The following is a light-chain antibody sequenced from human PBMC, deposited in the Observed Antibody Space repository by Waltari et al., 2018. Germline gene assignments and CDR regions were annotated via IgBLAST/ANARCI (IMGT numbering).Light chain of an antibody. CDR2: AAS. CDR1: QSVSKY. CDR3: QNHERLPAT. Sequence: EVVLTQSPGTLSLSLGERATLSCRASQSVSKYLAWYQQRPGQAPRLLIYAASTRATGVPDRFSGSGFGTDFSLTISRLEPEDFAVYYCQNHERLPATFGQGTKVEIK. J-gene: IGKJ1*01. V-gene: IGKV3-20*01.